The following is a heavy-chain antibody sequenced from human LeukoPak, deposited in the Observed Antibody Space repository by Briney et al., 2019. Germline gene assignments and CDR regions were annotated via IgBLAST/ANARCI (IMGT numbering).Heavy chain of an antibody. D-gene: IGHD1-26*01. V-gene: IGHV3-23*01. J-gene: IGHJ4*02. CDR3: AKPGARSYVFDY. CDR1: GFTFSSYA. Sequence: GGSLRLSCAASGFTFSSYAMHWVRQAPGKGLEWVSAISGSGGSTYYADSVKGRFTISRDNSKNTLYLQMNSLRAEDTAVYYCAKPGARSYVFDYWGQGTLVTVSS. CDR2: ISGSGGST.